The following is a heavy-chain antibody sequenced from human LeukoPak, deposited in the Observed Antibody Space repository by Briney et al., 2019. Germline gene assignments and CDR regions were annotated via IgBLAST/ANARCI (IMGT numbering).Heavy chain of an antibody. D-gene: IGHD5-18*01. CDR2: TYYSGST. J-gene: IGHJ4*02. V-gene: IGHV4-31*03. CDR3: ARGVGYSYGATHYFDY. Sequence: SETLSLTCTVSGGSISSGGYYWSWIRQHPGKGLEWIGYTYYSGSTYYNPSLKSRVTISVDTSKNQFSLELSSVTAADTAVYYCARGVGYSYGATHYFDYWGQGTLVTVSS. CDR1: GGSISSGGYY.